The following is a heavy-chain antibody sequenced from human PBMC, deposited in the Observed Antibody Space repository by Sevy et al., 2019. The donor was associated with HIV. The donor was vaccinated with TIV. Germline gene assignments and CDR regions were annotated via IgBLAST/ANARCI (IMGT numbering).Heavy chain of an antibody. D-gene: IGHD1-1*01. CDR1: GFTFTSSA. V-gene: IGHV1-58*02. CDR2: IVVGSGNT. Sequence: ASVKVSCKASGFTFTSSAMQWVRQARGQRLEWIGWIVVGSGNTNYAQKFQERVTITRNMSTSTAYMELSSLRSEDTAVYYCAADSMGNGFDYWGQGTLVTVSS. CDR3: AADSMGNGFDY. J-gene: IGHJ4*02.